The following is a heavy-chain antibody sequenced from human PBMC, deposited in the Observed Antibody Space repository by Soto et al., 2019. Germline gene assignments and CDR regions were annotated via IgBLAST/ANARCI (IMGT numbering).Heavy chain of an antibody. CDR3: ARHSNYYYYGMDV. CDR1: GYSLTSYW. CDR2: IYPGDSDT. Sequence: GESLKISCKGSGYSLTSYWIGWVRQMPGKGLEWMGIIYPGDSDTRYSPSFQGQVTISADKSISTAYLQWSSLKASDTAMYYCARHSNYYYYGMDVWGQGTTVTVSS. V-gene: IGHV5-51*01. J-gene: IGHJ6*02.